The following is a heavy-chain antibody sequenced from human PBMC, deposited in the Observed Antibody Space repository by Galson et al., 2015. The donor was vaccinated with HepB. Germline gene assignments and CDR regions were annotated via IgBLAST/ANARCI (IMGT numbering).Heavy chain of an antibody. Sequence: SVKVSCKASGFTFTSSAVQWVRQARGQRLEWIGWIVVGSGNTNYAQKFQERVTITRDMSTSTAFMELSSLRSEDTAVYYCAADRMYHYDSSGYRCAFDIWGKGTTVTVSS. CDR1: GFTFTSSA. D-gene: IGHD3-22*01. CDR3: AADRMYHYDSSGYRCAFDI. J-gene: IGHJ6*04. CDR2: IVVGSGNT. V-gene: IGHV1-58*01.